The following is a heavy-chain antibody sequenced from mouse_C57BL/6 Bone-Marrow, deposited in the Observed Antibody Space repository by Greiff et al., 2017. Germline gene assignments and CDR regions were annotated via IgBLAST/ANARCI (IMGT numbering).Heavy chain of an antibody. CDR2: ISYSGST. Sequence: VQLKESGPGLAKPSQTLSLTCSVTGYSITSDYWNWIRKFPGNKLEYMGYISYSGSTYYNPSLKSRISITRDTSKNQYYLQLNSVTTEDTATYYCARSLCHYGWLLRWYFDVWGTGTTVTVSS. D-gene: IGHD2-3*01. CDR1: GYSITSDY. J-gene: IGHJ1*03. CDR3: ARSLCHYGWLLRWYFDV. V-gene: IGHV3-8*01.